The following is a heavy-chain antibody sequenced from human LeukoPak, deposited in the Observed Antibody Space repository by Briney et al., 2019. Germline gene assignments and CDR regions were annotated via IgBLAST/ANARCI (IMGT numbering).Heavy chain of an antibody. CDR1: GFTLSSYA. Sequence: GGSLRLSCAASGFTLSSYAMSWVRQPPGKGLEWVSAISGSGGGTYYADSMKGRFTISRDNSKNTLYMQMNSLRAEDTAVYYCAKVLTSGTYYYFDYWGQGTLVAVSS. D-gene: IGHD1-26*01. CDR2: ISGSGGGT. J-gene: IGHJ4*02. CDR3: AKVLTSGTYYYFDY. V-gene: IGHV3-23*01.